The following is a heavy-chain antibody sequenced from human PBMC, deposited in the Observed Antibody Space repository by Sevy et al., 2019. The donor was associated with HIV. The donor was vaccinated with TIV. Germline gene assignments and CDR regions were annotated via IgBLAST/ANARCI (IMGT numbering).Heavy chain of an antibody. J-gene: IGHJ3*02. CDR2: ISAGGGRT. CDR3: ASLLTEDPFDI. D-gene: IGHD3-10*01. V-gene: IGHV3-23*01. Sequence: GGSLRLSCAASGITFSSYAMSWVRQAPGKGLEWVSGISAGGGRTYHADSEKGRFTMSGDKSKNTLYLQMNSLTAEDTAVYYCASLLTEDPFDIWGQGTMVTVSS. CDR1: GITFSSYA.